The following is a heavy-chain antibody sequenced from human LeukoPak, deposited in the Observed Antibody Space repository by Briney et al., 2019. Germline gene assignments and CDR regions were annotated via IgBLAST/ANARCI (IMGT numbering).Heavy chain of an antibody. J-gene: IGHJ6*04. V-gene: IGHV3-7*01. CDR3: AELGITMIGGV. CDR2: IKQDGSEK. Sequence: GGSLRLSCAASQFTFSKYWMTWVRQAPGKGPEWVASIKQDGSEKSYVDSVKGRFTISRNHAKNSLYLQMHSLRGEDPAVSYCAELGITMIGGVWGKGTTVTISS. D-gene: IGHD3-10*02. CDR1: QFTFSKYW.